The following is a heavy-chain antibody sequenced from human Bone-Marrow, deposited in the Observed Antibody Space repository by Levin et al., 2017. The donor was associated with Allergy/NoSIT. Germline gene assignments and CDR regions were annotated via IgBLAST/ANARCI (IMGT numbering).Heavy chain of an antibody. CDR3: ARSRNGDYIFPLRIYYYGMDV. CDR2: IKEDGSDK. V-gene: IGHV3-7*01. J-gene: IGHJ6*02. CDR1: GFTFGDYW. Sequence: GGSLRLSCAASGFTFGDYWMSWVRQAPGKGLEWVANIKEDGSDKYYVDSVKGRFTISRDNVKNSVYLQMSSLRAEDTAEYYCARSRNGDYIFPLRIYYYGMDVWGPGTTVTVSS. D-gene: IGHD4-17*01.